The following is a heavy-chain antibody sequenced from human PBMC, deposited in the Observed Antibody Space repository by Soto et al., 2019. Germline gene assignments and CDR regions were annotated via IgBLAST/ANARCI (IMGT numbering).Heavy chain of an antibody. D-gene: IGHD3-3*01. CDR3: ASQNYDFWSGYPDGY. V-gene: IGHV3-48*03. Sequence: PGGSLRLSCAASGFTFSSYEMNWVRQAPGKGLEWVSYISSSGSTIYYADSVKGRFTISRDNAKNSLYLQMNSLRAEDTAVYYCASQNYDFWSGYPDGYWGQGTLVTVSS. CDR1: GFTFSSYE. J-gene: IGHJ4*02. CDR2: ISSSGSTI.